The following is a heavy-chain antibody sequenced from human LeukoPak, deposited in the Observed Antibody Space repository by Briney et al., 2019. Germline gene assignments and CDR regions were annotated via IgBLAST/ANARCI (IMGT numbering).Heavy chain of an antibody. Sequence: SETLSLTCTVSGGSISSGGYYWSWIRQHPGKGLEWIGYIYYSGSTYYNPSLKSRVTISVDTSKNQFSLKLSSVTAADTAVYYCQRADYDFWSGYPTHGMDVWGQGTTVTVSS. CDR2: IYYSGST. D-gene: IGHD3-3*01. CDR3: QRADYDFWSGYPTHGMDV. V-gene: IGHV4-31*03. J-gene: IGHJ6*02. CDR1: GGSISSGGYY.